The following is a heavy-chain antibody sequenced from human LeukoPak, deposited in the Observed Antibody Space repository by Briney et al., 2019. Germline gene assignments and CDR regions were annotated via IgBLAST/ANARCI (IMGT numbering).Heavy chain of an antibody. J-gene: IGHJ4*02. D-gene: IGHD5-12*01. CDR2: IYYSGST. V-gene: IGHV4-59*01. CDR1: GGSISSYY. Sequence: SETLSLTCTVSGGSISSYYWSWIRQPPGKGLEWIGYIYYSGSTNYNPSLKSRVTISVDTSKNQFSLKLGSVTAADTAVYYCARSYSGYAQFDYWGQGTLVTVSS. CDR3: ARSYSGYAQFDY.